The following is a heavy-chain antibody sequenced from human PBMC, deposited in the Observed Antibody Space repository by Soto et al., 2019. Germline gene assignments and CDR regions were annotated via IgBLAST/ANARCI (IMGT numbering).Heavy chain of an antibody. D-gene: IGHD4-17*01. CDR2: IYYSGST. V-gene: IGHV4-31*03. CDR1: GGSISSGGYY. Sequence: SETLSLTCTVSGGSISSGGYYWSWIRQHPGKGLEWIGYIYYSGSTYYNPSLKSRVTISVDTSKNQFSLKLSSVTAADTAVYYCAREHDYGDYVHMGGDYYGMDVWGQGTTVTVSS. CDR3: AREHDYGDYVHMGGDYYGMDV. J-gene: IGHJ6*02.